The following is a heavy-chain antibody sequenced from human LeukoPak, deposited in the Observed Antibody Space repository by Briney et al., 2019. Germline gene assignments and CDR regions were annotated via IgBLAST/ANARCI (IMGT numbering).Heavy chain of an antibody. CDR3: ARDYYGSGSYGRFDS. V-gene: IGHV3-66*01. Sequence: GGSLRLSCAASGFTVSSNYMSWVRQAPGKGLEWVSVIYSGGSTYYADSVKGRFTISRDNSKNTLYLQMNSLRVEDTAVYYCARDYYGSGSYGRFDSWGQGTPVTVSS. CDR2: IYSGGST. J-gene: IGHJ4*02. CDR1: GFTVSSNY. D-gene: IGHD3-10*01.